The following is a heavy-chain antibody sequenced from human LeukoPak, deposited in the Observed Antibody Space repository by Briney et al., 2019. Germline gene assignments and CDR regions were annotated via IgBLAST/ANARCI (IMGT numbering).Heavy chain of an antibody. J-gene: IGHJ3*01. CDR3: ARVSAITGATDTLDF. Sequence: GGSLRLSCAASGFTFSDHFMDWVRQAPGKGLEWVGRIRKKPNSYTTEYAASVKGRFTISRDDSKNSLYLQMNSLEAEDTGVYYCARVSAITGATDTLDFWGQGAMVTVSS. D-gene: IGHD1-20*01. CDR1: GFTFSDHF. V-gene: IGHV3-72*01. CDR2: IRKKPNSYTT.